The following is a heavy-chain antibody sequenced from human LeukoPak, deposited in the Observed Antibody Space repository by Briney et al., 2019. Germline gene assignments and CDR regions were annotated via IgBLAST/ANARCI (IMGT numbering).Heavy chain of an antibody. CDR2: IYYSGST. D-gene: IGHD3-22*01. CDR1: GGSISSYY. Sequence: SETLSLTCTVSGGSISSYYWSWIRQPPGKGLEWIGYIYYSGSTNYNPSLKSRATISVDTSKNQFSLKLSSVTAADTAVYYCARGRAYDSSGYGNDYWGQGTLVTVSS. CDR3: ARGRAYDSSGYGNDY. V-gene: IGHV4-59*01. J-gene: IGHJ4*02.